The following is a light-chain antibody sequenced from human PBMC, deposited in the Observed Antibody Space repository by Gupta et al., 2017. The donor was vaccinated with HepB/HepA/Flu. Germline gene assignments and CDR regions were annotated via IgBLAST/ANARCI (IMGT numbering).Light chain of an antibody. V-gene: IGKV1-9*01. J-gene: IGKJ5*01. CDR2: AAS. CDR3: QQFNT. CDR1: QGVRNY. Sequence: DIQLTQSPSFLSASVGDRVTITCRTSQGVRNYLAWYQQKPGKAPKLLIYAASTLQTGVPSTFSGTYSGTEFXLTISSLQPEDRATYYCQQFNTFGXGTRLEIK.